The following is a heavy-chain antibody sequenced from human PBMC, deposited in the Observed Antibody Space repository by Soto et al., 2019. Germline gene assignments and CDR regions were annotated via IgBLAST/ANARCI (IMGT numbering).Heavy chain of an antibody. V-gene: IGHV2-5*01. CDR1: GFSLSTDDVG. CDR3: AHSKYSRTSFDY. Sequence: QITLKESGPTLVKPTQTLTLTCTFSGFSLSTDDVGVGWIRQPPGKALEWLALISWHDDKRYSPSLKNRLTVTKDTSKNQVVLTMTNMDPVDTGTYYCAHSKYSRTSFDYWGQGTLVTVSA. D-gene: IGHD5-18*01. CDR2: ISWHDDK. J-gene: IGHJ4*02.